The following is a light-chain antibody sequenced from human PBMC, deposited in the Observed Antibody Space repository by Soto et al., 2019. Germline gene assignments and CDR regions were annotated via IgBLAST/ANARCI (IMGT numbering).Light chain of an antibody. CDR3: QQRTNWPLT. J-gene: IGKJ4*01. Sequence: EIVLTQSPATLSFSPGERATLSCRSSQSVDKYLAWYQEKPGQSPRLLIYDASSRATDIPARFSGSGSGTDFSLTITSLEPEDFAVYYCQQRTNWPLTFGGGTKLEIK. CDR2: DAS. CDR1: QSVDKY. V-gene: IGKV3-11*01.